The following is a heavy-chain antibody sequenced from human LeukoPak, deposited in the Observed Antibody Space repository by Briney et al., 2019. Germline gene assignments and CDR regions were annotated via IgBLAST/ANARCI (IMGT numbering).Heavy chain of an antibody. V-gene: IGHV3-66*01. CDR2: IYSGGST. CDR3: AKAAAYCGGDCYYYFDY. CDR1: GFTVSSDY. Sequence: GGSLRLSCAASGFTVSSDYMNWVRQAPGKGLEWVSVIYSGGSTYYADSVKGRFTISRDNSKNTLYLQMNSLRAEDTVVYYCAKAAAYCGGDCYYYFDYWGQGTLVTVSS. D-gene: IGHD2-21*02. J-gene: IGHJ4*02.